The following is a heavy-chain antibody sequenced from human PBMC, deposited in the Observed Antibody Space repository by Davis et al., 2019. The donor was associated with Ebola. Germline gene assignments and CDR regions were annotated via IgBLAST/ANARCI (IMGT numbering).Heavy chain of an antibody. CDR3: ARVVWGSGFDP. D-gene: IGHD3-16*01. V-gene: IGHV3-21*01. Sequence: ASGFTFSSYRMNWVRQAPGKGLEWVSSISSSSSYIYYADSVKGRFTISRDNAKNSLYLQMNSLRAEDTAVYYCARVVWGSGFDPWGQGTLVTVSS. J-gene: IGHJ5*02. CDR2: ISSSSSYI. CDR1: GFTFSSYR.